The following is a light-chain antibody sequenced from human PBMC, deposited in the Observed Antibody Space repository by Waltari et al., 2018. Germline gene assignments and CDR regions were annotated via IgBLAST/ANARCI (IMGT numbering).Light chain of an antibody. CDR3: SSYAGSNNLGV. V-gene: IGLV2-8*01. CDR1: SSDVGGYNY. Sequence: QSALTQPPSASGSPGQSVTISCTGTSSDVGGYNYVSWYQQHPGKAPKLMIYEVSKRPSGVPERFSGSKSGNTASLTVSGLQADDEAGYYCSSYAGSNNLGVFGTGTKVTVL. J-gene: IGLJ1*01. CDR2: EVS.